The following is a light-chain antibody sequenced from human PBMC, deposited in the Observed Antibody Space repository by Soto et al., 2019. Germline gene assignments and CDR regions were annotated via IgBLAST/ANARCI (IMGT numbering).Light chain of an antibody. Sequence: EIVLTQSPGTLSLSPGERATLSCRASQSVSSIYLAWYQQKPGQAPRLLIYGASSRATGIPDRFSGSGSGTDFTLTISRLEPEDFAVYYCQQYGISPPYTFGQGTKLEIK. V-gene: IGKV3-20*01. CDR1: QSVSSIY. J-gene: IGKJ2*01. CDR2: GAS. CDR3: QQYGISPPYT.